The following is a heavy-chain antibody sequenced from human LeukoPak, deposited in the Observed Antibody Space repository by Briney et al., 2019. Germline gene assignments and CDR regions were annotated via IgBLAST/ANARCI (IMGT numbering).Heavy chain of an antibody. V-gene: IGHV3-23*01. Sequence: PGGSLRLSCAASGFTFSSYAMSWVRQAPGKGLEWVLAISGSGGSTSYADSVKGRFTISRDNSKNTLYLQMNSLRAEDTAVYYCAKGPSRWYDYWGQGTLVTVSS. CDR1: GFTFSSYA. D-gene: IGHD6-13*01. CDR3: AKGPSRWYDY. CDR2: ISGSGGST. J-gene: IGHJ4*02.